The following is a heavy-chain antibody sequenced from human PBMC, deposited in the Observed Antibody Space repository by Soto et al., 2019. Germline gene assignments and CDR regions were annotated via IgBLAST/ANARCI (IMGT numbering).Heavy chain of an antibody. D-gene: IGHD6-13*01. CDR3: AVSYSSSWYFRYFQH. V-gene: IGHV4-34*01. CDR2: INHSGST. J-gene: IGHJ1*01. CDR1: GGSFSGYY. Sequence: QVPLQQWGAGLLKPSETLSLTCAVYGGSFSGYYWSWIRQPPGKGLEWIGEINHSGSTNYNPSLKSRVTISADTSKNQFSLKLSSVTAADTAVYYCAVSYSSSWYFRYFQHWGQGTLVTVSS.